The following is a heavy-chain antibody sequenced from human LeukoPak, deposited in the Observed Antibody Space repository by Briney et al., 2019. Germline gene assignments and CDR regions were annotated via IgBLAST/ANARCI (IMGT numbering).Heavy chain of an antibody. D-gene: IGHD1-26*01. J-gene: IGHJ4*02. CDR1: GYTFTGYY. Sequence: ASVKVSCKASGYTFTGYYMHWVRQAPGQGLEWMGGIIPIFGTANYAQKFQGRVTITADESTSTAYMELSSLRSEDTAVYYCARDPVVGDLNDYWGQGTLVTVSS. CDR3: ARDPVVGDLNDY. CDR2: IIPIFGTA. V-gene: IGHV1-69*13.